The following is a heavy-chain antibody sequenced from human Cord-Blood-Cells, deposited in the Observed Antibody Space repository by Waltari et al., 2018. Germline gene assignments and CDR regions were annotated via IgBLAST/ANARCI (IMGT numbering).Heavy chain of an antibody. J-gene: IGHJ4*02. CDR1: GYSISSGYY. V-gene: IGHV4-38-2*01. Sequence: QVQLQESGPGLVKPSETLSLTCAVSGYSISSGYYWGWIRQPPGKGLGWIGSIYHSGSTYYNPSLKSRVTISVDTSKNQFSLKLSSVTAADTAVYYCARVSLSSGSYYFDYWGQGTLVTVSS. D-gene: IGHD1-26*01. CDR2: IYHSGST. CDR3: ARVSLSSGSYYFDY.